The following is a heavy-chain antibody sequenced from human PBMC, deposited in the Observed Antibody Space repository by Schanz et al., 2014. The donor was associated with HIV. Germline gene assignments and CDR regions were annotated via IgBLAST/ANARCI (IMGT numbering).Heavy chain of an antibody. CDR1: GFTFSHYW. V-gene: IGHV3-33*08. D-gene: IGHD1-1*01. J-gene: IGHJ4*02. CDR3: ARAGAHWTSCFDY. CDR2: IWYDGSNK. Sequence: QVQLVESGGGVVQRGGSLRLSCVASGFTFSHYWMSWVRQAPGKGLEWVAVIWYDGSNKYYADSVKGRFTISRDNSKNTLYLQMNSLRDEDTAVYYCARAGAHWTSCFDYWGQGTLVTVSS.